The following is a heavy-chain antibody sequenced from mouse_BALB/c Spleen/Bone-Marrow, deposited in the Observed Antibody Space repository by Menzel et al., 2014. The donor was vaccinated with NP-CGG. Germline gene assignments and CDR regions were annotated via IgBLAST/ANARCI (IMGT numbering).Heavy chain of an antibody. CDR2: FSTYSGNT. D-gene: IGHD1-1*01. Sequence: QVQRGESGPELVRPGVSVKLSCQGSGYTFTSYAMHLVKQSYSKSLEWIGLFSTYSGNTHYNQNFKGKATMTVDKSSSTAYMELARLTSEDSAIYYCARNFYGSSYFDYWGQGTTLTVSS. V-gene: IGHV1-67*01. CDR1: GYTFTSYA. J-gene: IGHJ2*01. CDR3: ARNFYGSSYFDY.